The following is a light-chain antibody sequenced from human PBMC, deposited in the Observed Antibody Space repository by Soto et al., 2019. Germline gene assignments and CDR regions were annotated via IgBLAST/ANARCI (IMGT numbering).Light chain of an antibody. Sequence: DIQMTQSPFSLSASVGDRVTITCRASESVSSRLAWYQQKPGKAPKLLISEASSVESGVPSRLSGSGSGTEFTLTISSLQPDDFATYYCQQYNYYRTFGQGTEVEMK. V-gene: IGKV1-5*03. CDR1: ESVSSR. CDR2: EAS. CDR3: QQYNYYRT. J-gene: IGKJ1*01.